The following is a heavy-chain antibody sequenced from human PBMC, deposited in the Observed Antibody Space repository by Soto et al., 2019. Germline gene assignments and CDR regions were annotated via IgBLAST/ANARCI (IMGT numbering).Heavy chain of an antibody. CDR3: ASSSWLYDAFDI. CDR1: GCSLTGYC. Sequence: SVKVSCPACGCSLTGYCIDWVRQAPGEGLEWMGWINPNSCGTNYAQKFQGWVTMTRDTSISTAYMELSRLRSDDTAVYYCASSSWLYDAFDIWGQGTMVTVSS. CDR2: INPNSCGT. V-gene: IGHV1-2*04. J-gene: IGHJ3*02. D-gene: IGHD6-13*01.